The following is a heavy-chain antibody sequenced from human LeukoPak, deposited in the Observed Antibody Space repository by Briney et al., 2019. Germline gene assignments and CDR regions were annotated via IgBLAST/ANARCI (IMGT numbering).Heavy chain of an antibody. CDR2: IYSDRSKQ. CDR3: AKDVRSGYFDY. Sequence: GRSLRLSCAASGFIFNDYGMHWVRQAPGKGLEWVAVIYSDRSKQNYPDSVKGRFTISRDDSKNTVYLQMNSLRAEDTAVYYCAKDVRSGYFDYWGQGTLVTVSS. CDR1: GFIFNDYG. V-gene: IGHV3-33*06. J-gene: IGHJ4*02. D-gene: IGHD3-22*01.